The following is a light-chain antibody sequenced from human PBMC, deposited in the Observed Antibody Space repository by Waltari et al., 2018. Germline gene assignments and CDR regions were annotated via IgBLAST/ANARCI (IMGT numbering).Light chain of an antibody. V-gene: IGKV3-11*01. CDR2: DAS. CDR3: QQRTNWLT. Sequence: EIVLTQSPATLSLSPGERATLSCRASQNVNNYLAWYQQKPGQAPRLLIYDASNRAAGIPARFSGSGSGTDFTLTISSLEPEDFAVYCCQQRTNWLTFGGGTKVEIK. J-gene: IGKJ4*01. CDR1: QNVNNY.